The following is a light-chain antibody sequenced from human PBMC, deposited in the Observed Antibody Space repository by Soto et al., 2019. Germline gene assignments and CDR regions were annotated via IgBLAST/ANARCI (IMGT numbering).Light chain of an antibody. Sequence: DIVLTQSPGTLSLSPGERATLSCRASQSVSVSYLAWYQHRPGQAPRLLIYGASNRATGIPDRFSGSGSGTDFTLTINRLEPEDFAIYYCQQYSTTPWTFGQGTKVDIK. V-gene: IGKV3-20*01. CDR1: QSVSVSY. CDR2: GAS. CDR3: QQYSTTPWT. J-gene: IGKJ1*01.